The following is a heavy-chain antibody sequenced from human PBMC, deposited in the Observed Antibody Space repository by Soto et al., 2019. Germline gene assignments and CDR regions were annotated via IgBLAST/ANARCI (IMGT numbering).Heavy chain of an antibody. CDR3: ARVRDYDSSGYFDY. CDR1: GGSISSSNW. D-gene: IGHD3-22*01. J-gene: IGHJ4*02. CDR2: IYHSGST. V-gene: IGHV4-4*02. Sequence: QVQLQESGPGLVKPSGTLSLTCAVSGGSISSSNWWSWVRQPPGKGLEWIGEIYHSGSTNYNPSLKSRVTISLHKSQNQFSLKLSSVTAADTAVYYCARVRDYDSSGYFDYWGQGTLDTVSS.